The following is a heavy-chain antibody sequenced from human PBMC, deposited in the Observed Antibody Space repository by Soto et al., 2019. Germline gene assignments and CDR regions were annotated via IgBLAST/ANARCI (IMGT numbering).Heavy chain of an antibody. V-gene: IGHV1-69*13. CDR2: IIPIFGTA. J-gene: IGHJ6*02. CDR1: EGPFGSYA. Sequence: GASVKVSGKASEGPFGSYATGWVRQPLENGLGWMGVIIPIFGTANYAQKFQGRVTMTADEATSTAYMELSSLRSEDTAVYYCARAVAVAGTGPYYYYGMDVWGQGTTVTVSS. CDR3: ARAVAVAGTGPYYYYGMDV. D-gene: IGHD6-19*01.